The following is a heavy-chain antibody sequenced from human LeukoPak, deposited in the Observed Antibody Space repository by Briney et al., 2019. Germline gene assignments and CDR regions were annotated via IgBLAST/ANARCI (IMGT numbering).Heavy chain of an antibody. V-gene: IGHV1-69*01. Sequence: GASVEVSCKASGGTFSSYAISWVRQAPGQGLEWMGGIIPIFGTANYAQKFQGRVTITADESTSTAYMELSSLRSEDTAVYYCARGPFIGAFDIWGQGTMVTVSS. J-gene: IGHJ3*02. CDR2: IIPIFGTA. D-gene: IGHD2-15*01. CDR3: ARGPFIGAFDI. CDR1: GGTFSSYA.